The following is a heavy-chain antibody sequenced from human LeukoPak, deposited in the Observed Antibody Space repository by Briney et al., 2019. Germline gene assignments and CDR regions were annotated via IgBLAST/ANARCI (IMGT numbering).Heavy chain of an antibody. CDR1: GFTFSSNS. CDR2: ISSTGGTI. Sequence: GGSLRLSCAASGFTFSSNSMNWVRQAPGKGLEWVSYISSTGGTIYYADSMKGRFTISRDNAKNSLYLQMNSLRVEDTAVYYCARGSACSSTSCYLDYWGQGTLVTVSS. CDR3: ARGSACSSTSCYLDY. V-gene: IGHV3-48*04. J-gene: IGHJ4*02. D-gene: IGHD2-2*01.